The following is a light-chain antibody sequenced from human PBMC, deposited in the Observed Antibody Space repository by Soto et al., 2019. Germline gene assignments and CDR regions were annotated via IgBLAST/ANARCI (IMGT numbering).Light chain of an antibody. J-gene: IGKJ1*01. CDR3: EQYNSYSKT. CDR1: QSISTW. CDR2: KAS. V-gene: IGKV1-5*03. Sequence: DIQMTQSPSTLSASVGDRVTITCRANQSISTWLAWYQQEPGKAPKLLIYKASPFDSGVPSRFSGSGSGTEFTLTISSLQPDDFATYYCEQYNSYSKTFGQGTKVEIK.